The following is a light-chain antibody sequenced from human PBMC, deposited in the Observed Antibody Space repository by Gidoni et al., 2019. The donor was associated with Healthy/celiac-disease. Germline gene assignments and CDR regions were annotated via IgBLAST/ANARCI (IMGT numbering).Light chain of an antibody. CDR3: QQLNSYPPT. J-gene: IGKJ5*01. Sequence: IPLTQSPSSLSASVCDRVTITCRASQGISSYLAWYQQKPVKAPKLLIYAASTLQSGVPSRFSGSGSGTDFTLTISSLQPEDFATYYCQQLNSYPPTFGQGTRLEIK. CDR1: QGISSY. V-gene: IGKV1-9*01. CDR2: AAS.